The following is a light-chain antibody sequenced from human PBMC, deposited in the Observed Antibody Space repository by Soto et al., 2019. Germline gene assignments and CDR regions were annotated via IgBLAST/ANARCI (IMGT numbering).Light chain of an antibody. Sequence: QSALTQPASVSGSPGQSITISCTGSGSDVGAYNYVSWYQQHPGKAPKLMIFEVTSRPSGVSDRFSGSKSGNTASLTISRLQAEDEADYYCSSYTSSSTPVVFGGGTQLTVL. V-gene: IGLV2-14*01. CDR3: SSYTSSSTPVV. CDR1: GSDVGAYNY. J-gene: IGLJ2*01. CDR2: EVT.